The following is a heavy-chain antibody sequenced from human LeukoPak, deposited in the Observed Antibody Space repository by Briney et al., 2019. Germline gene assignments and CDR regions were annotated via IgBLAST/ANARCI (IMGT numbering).Heavy chain of an antibody. D-gene: IGHD2-15*01. CDR3: ARSTLGNFDY. CDR2: IYPAHSDT. V-gene: IGHV5-51*01. J-gene: IGHJ4*02. Sequence: EWMVIIYPAHSDTRYSPSFQGQVTISADKSISTAYLQWSSLKASDTAMYYCARSTLGNFDYWGQGTLVTVSS.